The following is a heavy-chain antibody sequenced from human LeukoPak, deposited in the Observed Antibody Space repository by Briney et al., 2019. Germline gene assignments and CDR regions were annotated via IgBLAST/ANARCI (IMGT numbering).Heavy chain of an antibody. CDR2: ISWDGGST. V-gene: IGHV3-43*01. Sequence: GGSLRLSCAASGFTFDGYTMHWVRQAPGKGLEWVSLISWDGGSTYYADSVKGRFTISRDNSKNTLYLQMNSLRAEDTAVYYCARVWKGYCSSTSCYGVKNAFDIWGQGTMVTVSS. D-gene: IGHD2-2*01. J-gene: IGHJ3*02. CDR1: GFTFDGYT. CDR3: ARVWKGYCSSTSCYGVKNAFDI.